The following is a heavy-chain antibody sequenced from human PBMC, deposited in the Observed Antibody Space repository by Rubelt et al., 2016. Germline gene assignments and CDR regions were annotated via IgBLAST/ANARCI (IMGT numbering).Heavy chain of an antibody. Sequence: GLEWMGWISAYNGNTNYAQKLQGRVTMTTDTSTSTAYMELRSLRSDDTAVYYCARDLEDIVLMVYQYVVTATYWGQGTLVTVSS. D-gene: IGHD2-8*01. V-gene: IGHV1-18*01. J-gene: IGHJ4*02. CDR3: ARDLEDIVLMVYQYVVTATY. CDR2: ISAYNGNT.